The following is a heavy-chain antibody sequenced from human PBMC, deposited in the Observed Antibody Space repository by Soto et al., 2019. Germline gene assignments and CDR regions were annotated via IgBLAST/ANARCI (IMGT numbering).Heavy chain of an antibody. CDR2: IYYSGST. CDR3: ARARVPAAISKGGYYFDY. V-gene: IGHV4-61*01. J-gene: IGHJ4*02. Sequence: SETLSLTCTVSGGSVTSGSYYWSWIRQPPGKGLEWIGYIYYSGSTNYNPSLKSRVTISVDTSKNQFSLKLNSVTAADTAVYYCARARVPAAISKGGYYFDYWGQGALVTVSS. D-gene: IGHD2-2*01. CDR1: GGSVTSGSYY.